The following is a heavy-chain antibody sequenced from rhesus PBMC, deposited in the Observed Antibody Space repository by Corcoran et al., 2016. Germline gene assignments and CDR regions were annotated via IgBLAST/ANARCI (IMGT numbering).Heavy chain of an antibody. CDR3: ARRVLYSLDV. Sequence: QVQLQESGPGLVKPSETLPLTCAVSGASISSNYWCWIRQPPGKGLEWIGYIYGGRGSTSYNPSLKSRVTISKDTSKNQFSLKLSSVTAADTAVYYCARRVLYSLDVWGRGVLVTVSS. CDR1: GASISSNY. D-gene: IGHD6-13*01. V-gene: IGHV4-147*01. J-gene: IGHJ5-2*02. CDR2: IYGGRGST.